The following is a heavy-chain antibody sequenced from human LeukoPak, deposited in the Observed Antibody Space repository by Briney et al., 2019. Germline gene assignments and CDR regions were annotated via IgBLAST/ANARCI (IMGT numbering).Heavy chain of an antibody. V-gene: IGHV1-8*01. J-gene: IGHJ2*01. CDR2: MNPNSGDT. Sequence: SVKVSCKASGYTFTSYDINWVRQAAGQGLEWMGWMNPNSGDTGYAQKFQGRVTMTRDTSITTAYMELSSLRSEDTAVYYCATARNYWYFDLWGRGTLVTVSS. CDR1: GYTFTSYD. D-gene: IGHD2/OR15-2a*01. CDR3: ATARNYWYFDL.